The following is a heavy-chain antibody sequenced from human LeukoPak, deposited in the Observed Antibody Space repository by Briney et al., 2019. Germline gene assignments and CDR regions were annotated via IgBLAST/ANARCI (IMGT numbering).Heavy chain of an antibody. Sequence: SETLSLTCTVSGGSISSYYWSWIRQPPGKGLEWIGYIYYSGSTNYNPSLKSRVTISVDTSKNQFSLKLSSVPAADTAVYYCARHLYFREDIVVVPAALPPRYYYYYGMDVWGQGTTVTVSS. CDR2: IYYSGST. J-gene: IGHJ6*02. CDR3: ARHLYFREDIVVVPAALPPRYYYYYGMDV. D-gene: IGHD2-2*01. V-gene: IGHV4-59*08. CDR1: GGSISSYY.